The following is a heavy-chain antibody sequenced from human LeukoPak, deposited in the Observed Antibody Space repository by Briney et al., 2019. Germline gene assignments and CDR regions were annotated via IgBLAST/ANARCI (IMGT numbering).Heavy chain of an antibody. CDR3: ARIADYGGNSDY. Sequence: SETLSLTCAVYGGSFSGYYWSWIRQPPGKGLEWIGEINHSGSTNYNPSLKSRVTISVDTSKNQFSLKLSSVTAADTAVYYCARIADYGGNSDYWGQGTLVTVSP. CDR1: GGSFSGYY. V-gene: IGHV4-34*01. J-gene: IGHJ4*02. D-gene: IGHD4-23*01. CDR2: INHSGST.